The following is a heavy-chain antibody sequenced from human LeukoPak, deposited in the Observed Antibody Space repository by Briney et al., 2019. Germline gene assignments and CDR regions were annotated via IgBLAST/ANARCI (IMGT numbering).Heavy chain of an antibody. J-gene: IGHJ4*02. CDR3: ARENIAVAALDY. CDR2: VNNDGSAT. D-gene: IGHD6-19*01. Sequence: GGSLRLSCAASRFIFTNYWIHWVRQAPGKGLVWVSHVNNDGSATSYADSVKGRFTISRDSAKNTVYLQMNSLRAEDTAVYYCARENIAVAALDYWGQGTLVTVSS. CDR1: RFIFTNYW. V-gene: IGHV3-74*01.